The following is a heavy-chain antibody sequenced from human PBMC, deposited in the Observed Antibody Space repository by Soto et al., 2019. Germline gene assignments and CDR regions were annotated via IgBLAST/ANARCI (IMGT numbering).Heavy chain of an antibody. Sequence: LRLSCAASGLTLSNHAMTWVRQAPGKGLDWVSTVSEYGDVTYYADSVRGRFTISRDNSKNTLYLQLNNLRVEDTAVYYCVPGSSGTRGEDSWGPGVVVTVSS. CDR3: VPGSSGTRGEDS. D-gene: IGHD3-10*01. V-gene: IGHV3-23*01. CDR2: VSEYGDVT. CDR1: GLTLSNHA. J-gene: IGHJ4*02.